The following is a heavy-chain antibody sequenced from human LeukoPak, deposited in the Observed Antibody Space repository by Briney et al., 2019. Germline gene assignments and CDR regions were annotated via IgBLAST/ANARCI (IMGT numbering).Heavy chain of an antibody. D-gene: IGHD5-12*01. J-gene: IGHJ4*02. V-gene: IGHV3-21*01. CDR1: EFTFSSYN. Sequence: GGSLRLSCVASEFTFSSYNMNWVRLAPGKGLEWVASISSSSKWMYYTDSVKGRFTISRDNSKNTLYLQMNSLRTEDTAVYYCARAPLRFPFDYWGQGTLVTVSS. CDR2: ISSSSKWM. CDR3: ARAPLRFPFDY.